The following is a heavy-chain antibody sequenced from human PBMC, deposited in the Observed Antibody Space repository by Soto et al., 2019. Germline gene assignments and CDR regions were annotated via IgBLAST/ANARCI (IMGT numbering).Heavy chain of an antibody. D-gene: IGHD1-26*01. CDR2: VRSDGDTT. V-gene: IGHV3-23*01. CDR3: AKGKGVGATPDGANC. Sequence: EVQVLESGGGLVQPGGSLRLSCAASGFTFSRYGMNWVRQAPGKGLEWVSGVRSDGDTTYNADSVKGRFTVSRDNFKNTVDLQMNSLRDQDTAVYHCAKGKGVGATPDGANCWGQGTLVTVPS. CDR1: GFTFSRYG. J-gene: IGHJ4*02.